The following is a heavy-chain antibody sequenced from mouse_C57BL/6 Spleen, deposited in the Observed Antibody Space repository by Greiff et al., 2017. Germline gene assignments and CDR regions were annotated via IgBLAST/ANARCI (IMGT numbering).Heavy chain of an antibody. CDR3: ARSNYLDY. CDR1: GYTFTSYW. Sequence: VQLQQPGAELVMPGASVKLSCTASGYTFTSYWMHWVKQRPGQGLEWIGEIDPSDSYTNYNQKFKGKSTLTVDKSSSTAYMQLSSLTSEDSAVYYCARSNYLDYWGQGTTLTVSS. V-gene: IGHV1-69*01. J-gene: IGHJ2*01. D-gene: IGHD1-1*02. CDR2: IDPSDSYT.